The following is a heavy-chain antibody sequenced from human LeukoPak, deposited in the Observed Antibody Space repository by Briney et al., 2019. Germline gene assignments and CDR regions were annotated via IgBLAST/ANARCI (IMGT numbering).Heavy chain of an antibody. CDR1: GFTFSTSW. Sequence: GGSLRLSCAASGFTFSTSWMSWVRQAPGRGLEWVANIKQDGGEKYYLDSVKGRFTISRDSAKNSVFLQMNSLRAEDTAVYYCATLVGDYYYYFYMDVWGKGTTVTVSS. D-gene: IGHD6-6*01. CDR3: ATLVGDYYYYFYMDV. V-gene: IGHV3-7*01. CDR2: IKQDGGEK. J-gene: IGHJ6*03.